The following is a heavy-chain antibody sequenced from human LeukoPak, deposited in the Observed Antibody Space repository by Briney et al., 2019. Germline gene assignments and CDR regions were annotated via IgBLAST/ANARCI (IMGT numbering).Heavy chain of an antibody. D-gene: IGHD1-20*01. CDR1: GFTFSGSG. V-gene: IGHV3-30*02. CDR2: IRYHGSDK. CDR3: ARDAHYNWSDDY. J-gene: IGHJ4*02. Sequence: GGSLRLSCAASGFTFSGSGMHWVRQAPGKGLEWVAFIRYHGSDKYYADSVKGRFTISRDNSKNTLYLQMNSLRAEDTAVYYCARDAHYNWSDDYWGQGTLVTVSS.